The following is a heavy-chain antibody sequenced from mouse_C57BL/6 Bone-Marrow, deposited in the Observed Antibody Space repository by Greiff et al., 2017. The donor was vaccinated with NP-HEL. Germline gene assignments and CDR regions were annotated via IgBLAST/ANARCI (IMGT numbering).Heavy chain of an antibody. D-gene: IGHD2-5*01. J-gene: IGHJ4*01. V-gene: IGHV1-4*01. CDR1: GYTFTSYT. Sequence: VQLQESGAELARPGASVKMSCKASGYTFTSYTMHWVKQRPGQGLEWIGYINPSSGYTKYNQKFKDKATLTADKSSSTAYMQLSSLTSEDSAVYYCARVYYSNYDAMDYWGQGTSVTVSS. CDR2: INPSSGYT. CDR3: ARVYYSNYDAMDY.